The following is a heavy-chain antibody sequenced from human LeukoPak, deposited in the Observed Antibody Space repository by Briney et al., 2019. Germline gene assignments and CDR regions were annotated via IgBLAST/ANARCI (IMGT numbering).Heavy chain of an antibody. D-gene: IGHD3-10*01. V-gene: IGHV3-74*01. CDR3: VRVGGRSSIGGDC. CDR1: GFTFSTYW. CDR2: IKSDGSNS. Sequence: GGSPRLSCAASGFTFSTYWMHWVRQAPGTGLVWVSRIKSDGSNSNYADCVEGRFTISRDNAKNTLYLQMNSLRAEDTAVYHCVRVGGRSSIGGDCWGQGTLVTVSS. J-gene: IGHJ4*02.